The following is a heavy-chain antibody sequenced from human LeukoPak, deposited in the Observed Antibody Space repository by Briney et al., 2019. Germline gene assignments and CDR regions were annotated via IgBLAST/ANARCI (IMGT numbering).Heavy chain of an antibody. Sequence: GGSLRLSCATSGFSFSSYWMHWVRQAPGKGLLWVSRINTDGSATYYADSVKGRFTISRDNAKDTVYLQMNSLRAEDTAVYYCARDHYGGNSDYWGQGTLVTVSS. D-gene: IGHD4-23*01. CDR3: ARDHYGGNSDY. CDR1: GFSFSSYW. J-gene: IGHJ4*02. CDR2: INTDGSAT. V-gene: IGHV3-74*01.